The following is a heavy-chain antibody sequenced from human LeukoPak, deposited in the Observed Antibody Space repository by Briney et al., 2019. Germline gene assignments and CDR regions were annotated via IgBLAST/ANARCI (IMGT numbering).Heavy chain of an antibody. Sequence: SETLSLTCTVSGGSISSYYWSWIRQPPGKGLGWIAYVYYSGSTNYNPSLKSRVTISVDTSKSQFSLKLRSVTAADTAVYYCARGLFCGGDCYPDAFDIWGPGTMVTVSS. D-gene: IGHD2-21*02. V-gene: IGHV4-59*01. J-gene: IGHJ3*02. CDR3: ARGLFCGGDCYPDAFDI. CDR2: VYYSGST. CDR1: GGSISSYY.